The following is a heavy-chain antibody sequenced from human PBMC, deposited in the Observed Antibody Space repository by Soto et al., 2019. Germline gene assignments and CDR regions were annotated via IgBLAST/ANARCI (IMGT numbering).Heavy chain of an antibody. CDR1: GGTFTKYA. J-gene: IGHJ3*01. CDR3: ASGVGGRGGSSGWPDYAFDV. D-gene: IGHD6-19*01. V-gene: IGHV1-69*01. Sequence: QVQLVQSGAAVRKPGSSVKVSCKASGGTFTKYAITWVRQAPRQGLEWMGGIVPLPGTTNYAQKFRGRVTISADESTSTAYLELSSLRSEDTAVYSCASGVGGRGGSSGWPDYAFDVWGQGTMVIVSS. CDR2: IVPLPGTT.